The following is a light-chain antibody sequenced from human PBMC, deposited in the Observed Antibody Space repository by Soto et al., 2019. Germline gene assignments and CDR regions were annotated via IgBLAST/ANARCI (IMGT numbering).Light chain of an antibody. CDR2: EVS. Sequence: QSALTQPASVSGSPGQSITISCTGTSSDVGGYNYVSWYQQHPGKAPKLMIYEVSNRPSGVSNRFSGSKSGNRASLTISGLQAEDEADYYCSSYTSSSPPYVFGTGTKLTVL. V-gene: IGLV2-14*01. CDR3: SSYTSSSPPYV. CDR1: SSDVGGYNY. J-gene: IGLJ1*01.